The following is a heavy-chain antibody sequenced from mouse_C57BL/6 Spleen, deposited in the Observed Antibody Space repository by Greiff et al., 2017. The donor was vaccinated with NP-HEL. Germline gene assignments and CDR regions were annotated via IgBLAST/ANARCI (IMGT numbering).Heavy chain of an antibody. CDR2: IHPSDSDT. CDR3: AHGALRRGFAY. V-gene: IGHV1-74*01. CDR1: GYTFTSYW. D-gene: IGHD2-12*01. J-gene: IGHJ3*01. Sequence: QVHVKQPGAELVKPGASVKVSCKASGYTFTSYWMHWVKQRPGQGLEWIGRIHPSDSDTNYNQKFKGKATLTVDKSSSTAYMQLSSLTSEDSAVYYCAHGALRRGFAYWGQGTLVTVSA.